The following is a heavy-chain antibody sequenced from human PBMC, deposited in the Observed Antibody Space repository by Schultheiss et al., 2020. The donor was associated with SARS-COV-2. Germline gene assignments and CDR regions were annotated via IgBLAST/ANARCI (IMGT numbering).Heavy chain of an antibody. CDR2: IYYDGKNK. CDR3: ARDRSWWTPYNCFDL. Sequence: GGSLRLSCAVSGFTISDFGMHWVRQAPGKGLEWVAVIYYDGKNKNADSVKGRFTVSRDNSKNTLYLQINSLRAEDTAVYYCARDRSWWTPYNCFDLWGRGTLVTVSS. D-gene: IGHD2-15*01. J-gene: IGHJ5*02. CDR1: GFTISDFG. V-gene: IGHV3-33*01.